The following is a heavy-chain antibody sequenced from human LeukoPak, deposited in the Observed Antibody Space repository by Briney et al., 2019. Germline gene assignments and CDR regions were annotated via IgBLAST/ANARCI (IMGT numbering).Heavy chain of an antibody. Sequence: GGSLRLSCAASGFSFSSYAMSWVRQAPGKGLEWVSGISGRGGSTYYADSVKGRFTISRDNSKNTLYLQMNSLRAEDTAVYYCARQRWSDAFDIWGQGTMVTVSS. CDR3: ARQRWSDAFDI. V-gene: IGHV3-23*01. CDR1: GFSFSSYA. J-gene: IGHJ3*02. D-gene: IGHD2-15*01. CDR2: ISGRGGST.